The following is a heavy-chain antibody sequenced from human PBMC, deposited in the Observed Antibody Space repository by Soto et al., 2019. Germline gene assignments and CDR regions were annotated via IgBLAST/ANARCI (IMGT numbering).Heavy chain of an antibody. D-gene: IGHD3-10*01. CDR2: ISYGGYT. CDR3: ATLNGSFLSVFDN. J-gene: IGHJ4*02. CDR1: GDSISSGDHY. Sequence: QVQLQESGPGLVKPSQTLSLSCTVSGDSISSGDHYWSWIRQPPGKGPEWIAHISYGGYTLYNPTLQSRSTMSVDTSKNQAYLKLSSVTAADTAVYYCATLNGSFLSVFDNWGQGTPVTGSS. V-gene: IGHV4-30-4*01.